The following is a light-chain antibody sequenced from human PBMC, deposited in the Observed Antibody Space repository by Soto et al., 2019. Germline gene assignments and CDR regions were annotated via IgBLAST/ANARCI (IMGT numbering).Light chain of an antibody. Sequence: EIVLTQSPGTLSLSPGERVTLSCRASQSVSSSYLAWYQQTPGQAPRLLIYGASSRATGIPDRFSGSGSGTDFTLTISRLEPEDFVVYYCQQYGSSPPWTFGQGTKVEIK. V-gene: IGKV3-20*01. CDR3: QQYGSSPPWT. J-gene: IGKJ1*01. CDR1: QSVSSSY. CDR2: GAS.